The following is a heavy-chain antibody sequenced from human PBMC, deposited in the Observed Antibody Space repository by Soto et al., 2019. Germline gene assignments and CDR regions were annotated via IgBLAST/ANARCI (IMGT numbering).Heavy chain of an antibody. D-gene: IGHD1-1*01. CDR1: GGPVRDAFSY. CDR3: ARELEGGVFDI. V-gene: IGHV4-30-4*01. CDR2: LSYTGST. Sequence: SESLSLTWTVAGGPVRDAFSYWTWIRQPPGKGPEWMGYLSYTGSTYYNPSLRNRATISVDESSNLLSLRLSSVTAAGAAAYYCARELEGGVFDIWGRGTLVTVSS. J-gene: IGHJ3*02.